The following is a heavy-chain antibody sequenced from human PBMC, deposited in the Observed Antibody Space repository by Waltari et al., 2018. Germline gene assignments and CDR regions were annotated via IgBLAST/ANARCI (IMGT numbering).Heavy chain of an antibody. CDR2: IWYDGSNK. Sequence: QVQLVESGGGVVQPGRSLRLSCAASGFTFSSYGMHWVRQAPGKGLEWVAVIWYDGSNKYYADSVKGRFTISRDNSKNTLYLQMSSLRSEDTAVYYCAREGGNYDSSGPWADAFDIWGQGTMVTVSS. V-gene: IGHV3-33*01. J-gene: IGHJ3*02. D-gene: IGHD3-22*01. CDR1: GFTFSSYG. CDR3: AREGGNYDSSGPWADAFDI.